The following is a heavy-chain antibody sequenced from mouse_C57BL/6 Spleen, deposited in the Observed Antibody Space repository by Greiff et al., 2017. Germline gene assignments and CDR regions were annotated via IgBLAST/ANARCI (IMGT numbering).Heavy chain of an antibody. CDR3: AINKELLRNYFDY. J-gene: IGHJ2*01. CDR1: GFSLTSYG. D-gene: IGHD1-1*01. CDR2: IWSGGST. Sequence: QVQLKESGPGLVQPSQSLSITCTVSGFSLTSYGVHWVRQSPGKGLEWLGVIWSGGSTDYNAAFISRLSISKDNSKSQVFFKMNSLQADDTAIYYCAINKELLRNYFDYWGQGTTLTVSS. V-gene: IGHV2-2*01.